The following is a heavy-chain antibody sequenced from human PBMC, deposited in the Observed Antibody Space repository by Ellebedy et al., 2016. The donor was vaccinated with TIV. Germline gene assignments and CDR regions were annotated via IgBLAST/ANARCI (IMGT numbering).Heavy chain of an antibody. J-gene: IGHJ4*02. CDR2: IRSDKSAI. V-gene: IGHV3-30*02. CDR1: GFSPSA. D-gene: IGHD4-23*01. Sequence: GESLKISCAASGFSPSAMHWVRQAPGKGLEWVAFIRSDKSAIYYADSVKGRFVISRDNGKNSLFLQMNSLRDEDTAVYYCVREDDTETVTPDYWGQGTQVTVSS. CDR3: VREDDTETVTPDY.